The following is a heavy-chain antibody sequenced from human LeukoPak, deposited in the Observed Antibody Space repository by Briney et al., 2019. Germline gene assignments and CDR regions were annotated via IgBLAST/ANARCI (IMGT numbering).Heavy chain of an antibody. CDR1: GYSFTTYP. D-gene: IGHD3-3*01. CDR2: INTNTGNP. J-gene: IGHJ4*02. CDR3: ARSWSAYSIDY. V-gene: IGHV7-4-1*02. Sequence: ASVKVSCKAPGYSFTTYPMNWLRQAPGQGLEWMGWINTNTGNPTYAQGYTGRFVFSLDTSVSTTYLQISSLKAEDTAIYYCARSWSAYSIDYWGQGTLLTVSS.